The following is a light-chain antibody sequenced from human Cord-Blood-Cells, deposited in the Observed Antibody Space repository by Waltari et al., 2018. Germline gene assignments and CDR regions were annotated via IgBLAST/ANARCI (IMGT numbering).Light chain of an antibody. J-gene: IGLJ3*02. CDR3: CSYAGSSTWV. CDR2: EGS. CDR1: SRDDGSSNI. V-gene: IGLV2-23*01. Sequence: QSALTQPASVSGSPRQSITISCTGTSRDDGSSNIVPWYQQHPGKAPKLMIYEGSKRPSGVSNRFSGSKSGNTASLTISGLQAEDEADYYCCSYAGSSTWVFGGGTKLTVL.